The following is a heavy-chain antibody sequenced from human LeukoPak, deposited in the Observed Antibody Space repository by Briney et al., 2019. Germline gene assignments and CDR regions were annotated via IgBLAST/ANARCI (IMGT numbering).Heavy chain of an antibody. CDR3: ARVVGPGNFDY. Sequence: SETLSLTCTVSGGSISSYYWSWIRQPPGKGLEWIGYIYYSGSTNYNPSLKSRVTISVDTSKNQFSLKLSSVTAAGTAVYYCARVVGPGNFDYWGQGTLVTVSS. V-gene: IGHV4-59*01. D-gene: IGHD2-15*01. J-gene: IGHJ4*02. CDR2: IYYSGST. CDR1: GGSISSYY.